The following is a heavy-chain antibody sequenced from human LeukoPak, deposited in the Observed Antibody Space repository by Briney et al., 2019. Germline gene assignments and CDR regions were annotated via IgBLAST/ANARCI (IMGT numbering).Heavy chain of an antibody. D-gene: IGHD6-25*01. CDR3: ARAIAAEFNYFDY. CDR1: GFTFSSYA. J-gene: IGHJ4*02. Sequence: GGSLRLSCAAYGFTFSSYAMHWVRQAPGKGLEWVAVISYDGSNKYYADSVKGRFTISRDNSKNTLYLQMNSLRAEDTAVYYCARAIAAEFNYFDYWGQGTLVTVSS. CDR2: ISYDGSNK. V-gene: IGHV3-30-3*01.